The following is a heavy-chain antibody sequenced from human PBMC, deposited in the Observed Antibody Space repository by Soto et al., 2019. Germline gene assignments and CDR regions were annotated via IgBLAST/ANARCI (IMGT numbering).Heavy chain of an antibody. D-gene: IGHD3-10*01. V-gene: IGHV4-31*03. CDR3: ARADYGSGSYYAPGYYYYGMDV. CDR2: IYYSGST. Sequence: SETLSLTCTVSGGSISSGGYYWSWIRQHPGKGLEWIGYIYYSGSTYYNPSLKSRVTISVDTSKNQFSLKLSSVTAADTAVYYCARADYGSGSYYAPGYYYYGMDVWGQGTTVTVS. CDR1: GGSISSGGYY. J-gene: IGHJ6*02.